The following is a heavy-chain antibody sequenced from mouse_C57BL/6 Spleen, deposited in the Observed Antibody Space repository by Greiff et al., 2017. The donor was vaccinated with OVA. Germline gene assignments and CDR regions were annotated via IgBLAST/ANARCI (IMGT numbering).Heavy chain of an antibody. D-gene: IGHD1-1*01. CDR2: IDPETGGT. V-gene: IGHV1-15*01. CDR1: GYTFTDYE. CDR3: TRKGFYYGSSPAYAMDY. J-gene: IGHJ4*01. Sequence: QVQLQQSGAELVRPGASVTLSCKASGYTFTDYEMHWVKQTPVHGLEWIGAIDPETGGTAYNQKFKGKAILTADKSSSTAYMERRSLTSEDSAVYYCTRKGFYYGSSPAYAMDYWGQGTSVTVSS.